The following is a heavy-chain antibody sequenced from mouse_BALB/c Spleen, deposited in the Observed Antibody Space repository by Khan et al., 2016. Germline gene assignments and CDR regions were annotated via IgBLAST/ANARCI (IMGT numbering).Heavy chain of an antibody. Sequence: QVQLQQPGAELVKPGASVKLSCKASGYTFTSYYMYWVKQRPGQGLEWIGEINPSNGGTNFNEKFKSKATLTVDKSSSTAYMQLSSPTSEDSAVYYCTRKGRLRGAMDYWGQGTSVTVSS. CDR2: INPSNGGT. CDR3: TRKGRLRGAMDY. D-gene: IGHD1-2*01. CDR1: GYTFTSYY. V-gene: IGHV1S81*02. J-gene: IGHJ4*01.